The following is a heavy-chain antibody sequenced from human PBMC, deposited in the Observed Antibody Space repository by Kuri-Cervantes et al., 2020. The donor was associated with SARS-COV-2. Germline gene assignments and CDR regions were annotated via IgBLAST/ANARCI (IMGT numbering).Heavy chain of an antibody. J-gene: IGHJ4*02. D-gene: IGHD7-27*01. CDR2: ISSSGDTI. CDR3: ARDLRLGKSLDY. CDR1: GFTFSDYY. Sequence: GESLKISCAASGFTFSDYYMSWIRQAPGKGLECVSYISSSGDTIYYADSVRGRFTISRDNAKNSLYLQMSSLRAEDTAVYYCARDLRLGKSLDYWGQGTLVTVSS. V-gene: IGHV3-11*04.